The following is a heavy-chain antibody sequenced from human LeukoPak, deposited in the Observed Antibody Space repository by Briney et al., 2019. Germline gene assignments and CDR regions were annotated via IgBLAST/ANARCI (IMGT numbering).Heavy chain of an antibody. D-gene: IGHD1-26*01. CDR1: GFTFSSCA. CDR2: ISGSGGST. J-gene: IGHJ4*02. CDR3: AKDKRWELPGGYFDY. Sequence: PGGSLRLSCAASGFTFSSCAMSWVRQAPGKGLEWVSAISGSGGSTYYADSVKGRFTISRDNSKNTLYLQMNSLRAEDTAVYYCAKDKRWELPGGYFDYWGQGTLVTVSS. V-gene: IGHV3-23*01.